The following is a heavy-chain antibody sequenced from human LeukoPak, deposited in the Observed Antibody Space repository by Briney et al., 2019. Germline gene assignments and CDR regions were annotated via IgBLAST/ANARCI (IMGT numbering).Heavy chain of an antibody. Sequence: GGSLRFSCAASGFTFSSFWMSWVRQAPGKGLEWVANIKEDGSEKYYVDSVKGRFAISRDNPQNSLYLQMSSLRAEDTALYFCARDDGYRSYDYGGQGTLVTVSS. CDR3: ARDDGYRSYDY. V-gene: IGHV3-7*01. D-gene: IGHD5-24*01. CDR1: GFTFSSFW. CDR2: IKEDGSEK. J-gene: IGHJ4*02.